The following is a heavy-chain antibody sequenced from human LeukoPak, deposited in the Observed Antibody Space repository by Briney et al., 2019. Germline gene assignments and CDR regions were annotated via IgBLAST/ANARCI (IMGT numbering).Heavy chain of an antibody. CDR3: VRDSNLSFDY. Sequence: GSLRLSCAASGLTLSSYWMHWVRQAPGKGLVWVSHINTDGTATTYAYSVKGRFTISRDNAKNTLYLQMNSLRAEDTAVYYCVRDSNLSFDYWGQGALVTVSS. D-gene: IGHD1-14*01. J-gene: IGHJ4*02. CDR1: GLTLSSYW. V-gene: IGHV3-74*01. CDR2: INTDGTAT.